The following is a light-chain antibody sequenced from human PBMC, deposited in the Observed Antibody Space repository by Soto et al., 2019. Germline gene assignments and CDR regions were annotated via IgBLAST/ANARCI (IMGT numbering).Light chain of an antibody. Sequence: DIQMTQSPSTLSASVGDRVTITCRASQSISSWLAWYQQKPGKAPKLLIYKASTLERGVPSRFSGSGSGTEFTLTISSLQPDDFATYHCQQYNSYSTFGQGTKVDIK. CDR3: QQYNSYST. V-gene: IGKV1-5*03. CDR2: KAS. CDR1: QSISSW. J-gene: IGKJ1*01.